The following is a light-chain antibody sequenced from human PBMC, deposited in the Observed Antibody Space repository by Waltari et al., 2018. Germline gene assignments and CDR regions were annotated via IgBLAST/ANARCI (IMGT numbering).Light chain of an antibody. V-gene: IGLV2-14*01. CDR1: SSDDGGYNY. Sequence: QSALTQPASVSGSPGQSITISCTGTSSDDGGYNYVSWYQQHPGKAPKLMIYDVSERPSGVSDRFSGSKSDNTASLTISGLQAEDEADYYCNSYTTSSTYVFGSGTKVTVL. CDR2: DVS. J-gene: IGLJ1*01. CDR3: NSYTTSSTYV.